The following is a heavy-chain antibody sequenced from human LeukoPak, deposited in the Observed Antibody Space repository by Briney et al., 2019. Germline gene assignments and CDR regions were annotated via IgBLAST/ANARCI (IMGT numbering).Heavy chain of an antibody. V-gene: IGHV3-7*03. CDR1: GFTFGDFW. CDR3: ARELVVDPKSLFDH. J-gene: IGHJ4*02. CDR2: IDHVAETW. Sequence: GGSLRLSCAASGFTFGDFWMSWVRQAPGKGLEWVANIDHVAETWSYVTSVRGRFTISRDNAKNTLFLQMSSLRVEDTAIYYCARELVVDPKSLFDHWGQGTLVTVSS. D-gene: IGHD2-21*01.